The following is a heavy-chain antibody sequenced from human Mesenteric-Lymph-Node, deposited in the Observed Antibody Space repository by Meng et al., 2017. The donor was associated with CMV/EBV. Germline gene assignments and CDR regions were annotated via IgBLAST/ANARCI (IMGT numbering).Heavy chain of an antibody. J-gene: IGHJ6*02. V-gene: IGHV3-43D*03. Sequence: GESLKISCAASEFTFDDYAMHWVRQAPGKGLEWVSLISWDGGSTYYADSVKGRFTISRDNSKNSLYLQMNSLRAEDTALYFCAKDKRGGFYDGMDVWGQGTTVTVSS. CDR3: AKDKRGGFYDGMDV. D-gene: IGHD6-25*01. CDR1: EFTFDDYA. CDR2: ISWDGGST.